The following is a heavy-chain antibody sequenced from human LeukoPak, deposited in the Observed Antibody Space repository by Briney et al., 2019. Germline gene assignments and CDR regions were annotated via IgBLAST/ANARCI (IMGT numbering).Heavy chain of an antibody. D-gene: IGHD2-15*01. V-gene: IGHV3-23*01. CDR1: GFTFSSYA. CDR2: ISGSGGST. J-gene: IGHJ6*03. CDR3: AKVLYSGYYYYMDV. Sequence: PGGSLRLSCAASGFTFSSYAMSWVRQAPGKGLEWVSAISGSGGSTYYADSVKGRFTISRDNSKNTLYLQMNSLRAEDTAVYYCAKVLYSGYYYYMDVWGKGTTVTVSS.